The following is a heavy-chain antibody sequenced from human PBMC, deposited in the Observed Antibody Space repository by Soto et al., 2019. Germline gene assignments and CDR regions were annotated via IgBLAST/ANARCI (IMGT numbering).Heavy chain of an antibody. CDR2: ISYDGSNK. J-gene: IGHJ6*02. V-gene: IGHV3-30-3*01. CDR1: GFTFSSYA. CDR3: ARESEDGYSDLGLYYHYGMDV. D-gene: IGHD5-18*01. Sequence: QVQLVESGGGVVQPGRSVRLSCAASGFTFSSYAMHWVRQAPGKGLEWVAVISYDGSNKYYADSVKGRLTIYRDNSKNTLYLQMNSRRAEDTAVYYCARESEDGYSDLGLYYHYGMDVWGQGTTVTVSS.